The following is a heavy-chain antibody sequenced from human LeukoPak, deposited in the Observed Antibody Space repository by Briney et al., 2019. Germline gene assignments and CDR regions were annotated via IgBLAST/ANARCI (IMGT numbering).Heavy chain of an antibody. Sequence: KPSETLSLTCTVSGGSISSYYWSWIRKPPGKGLEWIGFIYYSGSTNYNPSLKSRVTISVDKSNNQFSLKLNSVTAADTAVYYWAGHGAFCLAYWGQGTLVTVSS. CDR2: IYYSGST. CDR3: AGHGAFCLAY. CDR1: GGSISSYY. J-gene: IGHJ4*02. D-gene: IGHD3-16*01. V-gene: IGHV4-59*12.